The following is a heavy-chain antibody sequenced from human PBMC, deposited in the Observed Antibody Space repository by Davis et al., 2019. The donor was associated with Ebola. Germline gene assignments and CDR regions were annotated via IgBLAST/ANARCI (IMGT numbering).Heavy chain of an antibody. CDR1: GFTFSSYA. Sequence: GESLKISCAASGFTFSSYAMSWVRQAPGKGLEWVSAISGSGGSTYSADSVKGRFTISRDNSKNTLYLQMNSLRAEDTAVYYCAKGPAVEQWLVHDYWGQGTLVTVSS. D-gene: IGHD6-19*01. V-gene: IGHV3-23*01. CDR2: ISGSGGST. CDR3: AKGPAVEQWLVHDY. J-gene: IGHJ4*02.